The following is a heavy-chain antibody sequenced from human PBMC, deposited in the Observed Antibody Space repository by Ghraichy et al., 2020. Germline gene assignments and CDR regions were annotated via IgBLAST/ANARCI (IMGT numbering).Heavy chain of an antibody. CDR1: GFSFTSHW. Sequence: GESLNISCKGSGFSFTSHWIAWVRQMPGKGLEWMGIIYPGDSDTRYSPSSQGQVSISADKSISTAYLQWSSLKAADTAMYYCARVADGSGSYTLYYHMDVWGKGTTVTVSS. J-gene: IGHJ6*03. CDR2: IYPGDSDT. D-gene: IGHD3-10*01. CDR3: ARVADGSGSYTLYYHMDV. V-gene: IGHV5-51*01.